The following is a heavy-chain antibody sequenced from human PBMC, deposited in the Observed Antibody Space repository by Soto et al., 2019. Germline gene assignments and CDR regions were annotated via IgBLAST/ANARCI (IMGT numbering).Heavy chain of an antibody. CDR1: GPSISTYF. V-gene: IGHV4-59*08. CDR2: MHYSGNS. CDR3: ATDTNTPSRWLAIDY. Sequence: SETLSLTCAVSGPSISTYFWSWIRQPPGKGLQWIGYMHYSGNSKYNPSLESRLTMSVDLSKNQFSLKLSSVTAADTAVYFCATDTNTPSRWLAIDYWSHGTLVTVSS. J-gene: IGHJ4*01. D-gene: IGHD2-8*01.